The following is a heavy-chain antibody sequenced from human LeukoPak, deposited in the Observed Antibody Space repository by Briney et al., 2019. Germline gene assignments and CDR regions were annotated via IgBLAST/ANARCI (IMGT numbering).Heavy chain of an antibody. CDR3: AKVEHYDFWSGYQYPTRD. D-gene: IGHD3-3*01. J-gene: IGHJ4*02. CDR1: GFTFSVYA. V-gene: IGHV3-23*01. CDR2: ISGSGTST. Sequence: PGGSLRLSCAASGFTFSVYAMNWVRQAPGKGLEWVSGISGSGTSTYYADSAKGRFTISRDNSKNTLFLQMNSLRPDDTAVCYCAKVEHYDFWSGYQYPTRDWGQGTLVTVSS.